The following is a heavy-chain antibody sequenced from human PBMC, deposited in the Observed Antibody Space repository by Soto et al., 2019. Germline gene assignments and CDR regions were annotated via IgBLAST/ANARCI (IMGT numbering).Heavy chain of an antibody. Sequence: QVQLQESGPGLVKPSQTLSLTCTVSGGSISSGGYYWSWIRQHPGKGLEWIGYIYYSGSTYYNPSPMSRITISVDTSKNQFSLKLSSVTAADTAVYYCAGVRGINVFDYWGQGTLVTVSS. J-gene: IGHJ4*02. CDR2: IYYSGST. D-gene: IGHD3-10*01. CDR3: AGVRGINVFDY. V-gene: IGHV4-31*03. CDR1: GGSISSGGYY.